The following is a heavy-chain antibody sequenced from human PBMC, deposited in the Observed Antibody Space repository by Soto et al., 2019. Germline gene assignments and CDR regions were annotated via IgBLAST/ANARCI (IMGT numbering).Heavy chain of an antibody. D-gene: IGHD3-10*01. J-gene: IGHJ4*02. CDR3: ATLADYFGSGSFPSYFDY. CDR2: FDPEDIKT. V-gene: IGHV1-24*01. CDR1: GYTLTELS. Sequence: GASVKVSCKVSGYTLTELSIHWVRQPPGKGHKWMGGFDPEDIKTIYAQKFQGRVTMTEDGSTDTAYMELSSLRSEDTAVYYCATLADYFGSGSFPSYFDYCGQGTLVTVSS.